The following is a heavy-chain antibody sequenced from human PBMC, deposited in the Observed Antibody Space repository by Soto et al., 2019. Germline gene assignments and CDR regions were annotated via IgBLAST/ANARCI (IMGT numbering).Heavy chain of an antibody. D-gene: IGHD6-19*01. CDR1: GGSISSSNW. CDR2: IYHSGST. CDR3: ARDQESSGTYFDY. V-gene: IGHV4-4*02. J-gene: IGHJ4*02. Sequence: SETLSLTCAVSGGSISSSNWWSWVRQPPGKGLEWIGEIYHSGSTNYSPSLKSRVTISVDKSKNQSSLKLSSVTAADTAVYYCARDQESSGTYFDYWGQGTLVTVSS.